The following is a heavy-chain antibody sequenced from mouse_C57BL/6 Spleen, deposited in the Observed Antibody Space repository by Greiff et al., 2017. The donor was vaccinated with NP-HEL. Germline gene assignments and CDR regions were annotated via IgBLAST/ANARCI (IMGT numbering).Heavy chain of an antibody. Sequence: DVMLVESGEGLVKPGGSLKLSCAASGFTFSSYAMSWVRQTPEKRLEWVAYISSGGDYIYYADTVKGRFTISRDNARNTLYLQMSSLKSEDTAMYYCTRGIRRDYYFDYWGQGTTLTVSS. V-gene: IGHV5-9-1*02. CDR1: GFTFSSYA. CDR3: TRGIRRDYYFDY. J-gene: IGHJ2*01. D-gene: IGHD2-12*01. CDR2: ISSGGDYI.